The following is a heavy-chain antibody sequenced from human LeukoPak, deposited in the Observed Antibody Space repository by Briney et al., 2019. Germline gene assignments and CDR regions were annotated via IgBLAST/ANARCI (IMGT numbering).Heavy chain of an antibody. CDR2: ISGYNGNT. V-gene: IGHV1-18*01. D-gene: IGHD3-22*01. CDR3: ARDRTYSYDSSGQDAFGI. CDR1: GYSFTSYG. J-gene: IGHJ3*02. Sequence: APVKVSCKASGYSFTSYGITWVRQAPGQGLEWMVWISGYNGNTNYAQKVKGRVTMTTETSTRTAYMELRSLRSDDTAVYYCARDRTYSYDSSGQDAFGIWGQGTIVTVSS.